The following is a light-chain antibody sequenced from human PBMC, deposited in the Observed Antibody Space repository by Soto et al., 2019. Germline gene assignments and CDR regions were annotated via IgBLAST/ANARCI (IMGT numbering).Light chain of an antibody. Sequence: QSALTQPASVSGSPGQSITISCTGTSSDVGSYNLVSWYQQHPGKAPKLMIYEGSKRPPGVSNRFSGSKSGNTASLTISGLQAEDEADYYCCSYAGSSTVIFGGGTKLTV. V-gene: IGLV2-23*01. J-gene: IGLJ2*01. CDR3: CSYAGSSTVI. CDR2: EGS. CDR1: SSDVGSYNL.